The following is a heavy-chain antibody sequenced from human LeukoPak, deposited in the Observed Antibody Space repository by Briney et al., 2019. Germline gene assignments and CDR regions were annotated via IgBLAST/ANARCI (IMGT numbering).Heavy chain of an antibody. J-gene: IGHJ6*02. CDR2: ITPILGIA. D-gene: IGHD6-19*01. CDR3: ARDKASALIAVAGSRGDYYGMDV. Sequence: ASVKVSCKASGGTFSSYAISWVRQAPGQGLEWMGRITPILGIANYAQKFQGRVTITADKSTSTAYMELSSLRSEDTAVYYCARDKASALIAVAGSRGDYYGMDVWGQGTTVTVSS. V-gene: IGHV1-69*04. CDR1: GGTFSSYA.